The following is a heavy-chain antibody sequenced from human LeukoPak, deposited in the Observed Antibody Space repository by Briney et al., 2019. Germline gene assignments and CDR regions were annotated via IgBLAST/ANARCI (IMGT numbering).Heavy chain of an antibody. V-gene: IGHV3-30*02. CDR1: GFTFSSYG. CDR2: IRYDGSNK. Sequence: GGSLRLSCAASGFTFSSYGMHWVRQAPGKGQEWVAYIRYDGSNKYYADSVKGRFTISRDISENTLYLQMNSLSAEDTAVYYCAKDRVFELWFEEASPYYFDYWGQGTLVTVSS. CDR3: AKDRVFELWFEEASPYYFDY. J-gene: IGHJ4*02. D-gene: IGHD3-10*01.